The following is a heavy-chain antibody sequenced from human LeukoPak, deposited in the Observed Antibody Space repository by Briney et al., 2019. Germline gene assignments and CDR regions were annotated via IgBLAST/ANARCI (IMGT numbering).Heavy chain of an antibody. CDR2: IYSGGST. CDR1: GFTVSSNY. V-gene: IGHV3-66*02. D-gene: IGHD6-19*01. Sequence: GGSLRLSCAASGFTVSSNYMSWVRQAPGKGLEWVSVIYSGGSTYYADSVKGRFTISRDNSKNTLSLQMNSLRAEDTAVYYCARELWLSPRYYYYYMDVWGKGTTVTVSS. CDR3: ARELWLSPRYYYYYMDV. J-gene: IGHJ6*03.